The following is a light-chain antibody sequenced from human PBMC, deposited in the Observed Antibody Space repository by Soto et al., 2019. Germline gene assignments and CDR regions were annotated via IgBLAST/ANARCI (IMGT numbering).Light chain of an antibody. CDR3: QQYYHWGLS. CDR2: ASS. V-gene: IGKV3D-15*01. CDR1: QNVASN. J-gene: IGKJ4*01. Sequence: VMTQSPANLSVSPGEGVTLFCRASQNVASNIAWYQVKPAQPPRLLIYASSTRATGIPATFSGSGSGTQFSLTISSLQSEDSAVYYCQQYYHWGLSFGGGTTVEI.